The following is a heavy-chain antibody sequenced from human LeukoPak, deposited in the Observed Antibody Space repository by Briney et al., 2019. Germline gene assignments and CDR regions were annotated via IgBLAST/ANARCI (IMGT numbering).Heavy chain of an antibody. CDR1: GFTFSSYS. CDR3: AKGHYYDSSGYSYYFDY. D-gene: IGHD3-22*01. V-gene: IGHV3-23*01. Sequence: GGSLRLSCAVSGFTFSSYSMNWVRQAPGKGLEWVSAISGSGGSTYYADSVKGRFTISRDNSKNTLYLQMNSLRAEDTAVYYCAKGHYYDSSGYSYYFDYWGQGTLVTVSS. J-gene: IGHJ4*02. CDR2: ISGSGGST.